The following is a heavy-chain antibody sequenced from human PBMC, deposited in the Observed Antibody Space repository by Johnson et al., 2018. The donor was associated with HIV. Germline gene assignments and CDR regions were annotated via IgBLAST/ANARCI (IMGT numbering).Heavy chain of an antibody. CDR2: INWSGASA. D-gene: IGHD2-15*01. V-gene: IGHV3-20*04. CDR1: EFTFGDYD. Sequence: VQLVESGGGVVRPGESLGLSCAASEFTFGDYDMAWVRVAPGKGLEWVSGINWSGASAGYADSVKGRFTISRDNGKNSLYLEMNSLRAEDTAMYYCAKFVGYCSGGGCYTPGDIWGQGTMVTVSS. J-gene: IGHJ3*02. CDR3: AKFVGYCSGGGCYTPGDI.